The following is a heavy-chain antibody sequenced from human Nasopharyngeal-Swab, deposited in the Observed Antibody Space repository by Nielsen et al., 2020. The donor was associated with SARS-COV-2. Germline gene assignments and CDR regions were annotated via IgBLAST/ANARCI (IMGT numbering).Heavy chain of an antibody. J-gene: IGHJ4*02. V-gene: IGHV3-23*01. D-gene: IGHD3-16*02. CDR1: GFTSSTSS. CDR3: AKKTVGTYPFDY. Sequence: GGSLRLSCIASGFTSSTSSLTWLRQPPGKGLQWVSKLGTAGDTYYADSVKGRFTISRDTSKNTLYLQMNSLRAEDTAVYYCAKKTVGTYPFDYWGQGTLVTLSS. CDR2: LGTAGDT.